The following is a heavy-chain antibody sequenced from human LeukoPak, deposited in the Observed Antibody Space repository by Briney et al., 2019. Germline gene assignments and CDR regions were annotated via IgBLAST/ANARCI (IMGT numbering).Heavy chain of an antibody. D-gene: IGHD6-19*01. J-gene: IGHJ3*02. CDR1: GFTFSSYA. CDR2: ISYDGSNK. CDR3: ARDLHSSGWYGAFDI. V-gene: IGHV3-30*04. Sequence: PGGSLRLSCAASGFTFSSYAMHWVRQAPGKGLEWVAVISYDGSNKYYADSVKGRFTISRDNSKNTLYLQMNSLRAEDTAVYYCARDLHSSGWYGAFDIWGQGTMVTVSS.